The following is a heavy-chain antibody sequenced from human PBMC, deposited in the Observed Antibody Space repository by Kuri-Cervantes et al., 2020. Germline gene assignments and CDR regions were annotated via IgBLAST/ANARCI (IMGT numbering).Heavy chain of an antibody. D-gene: IGHD3-10*01. J-gene: IGHJ4*02. CDR2: IYTSGST. Sequence: GSLRLSCTVSGGSISSYYWGWIRQPAGKGLEWIGRIYTSGSTNHNPSLKSRVTISVDTSKNQFSLKLSTVTAADTAVYYCAGIRDSRGKWYFDYWGQGTLVTVSS. V-gene: IGHV4-4*07. CDR1: GGSISSYY. CDR3: AGIRDSRGKWYFDY.